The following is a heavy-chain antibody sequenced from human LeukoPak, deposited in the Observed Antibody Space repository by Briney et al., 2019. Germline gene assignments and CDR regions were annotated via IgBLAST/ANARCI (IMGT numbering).Heavy chain of an antibody. J-gene: IGHJ6*02. Sequence: PSETLSLTCTVSGGSISSDGYYWSWIRQHPGKGLEWIGYIYYSGSTYYNPSLKSRVTISVDTSKNQFSLKLSSVTAADTAVYYCARDTVVTPWDYYYGMDVWGQGTTVTVSS. CDR3: ARDTVVTPWDYYYGMDV. V-gene: IGHV4-31*03. CDR2: IYYSGST. CDR1: GGSISSDGYY. D-gene: IGHD4-23*01.